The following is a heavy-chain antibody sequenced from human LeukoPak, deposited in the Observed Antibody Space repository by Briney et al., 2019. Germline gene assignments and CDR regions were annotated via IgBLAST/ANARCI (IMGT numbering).Heavy chain of an antibody. CDR2: ISSSSSYI. CDR1: GFTFSSYS. J-gene: IGHJ4*02. Sequence: GGSLRLSCAASGFTFSSYSMNWVRQAPGKGLEWVSFISSSSSYIYYADSVKGRFTISRDNAKNSLYLQMNSLRAEDTAVYYCARGEWSSSPFDYWGQGTLVTVSS. D-gene: IGHD6-6*01. CDR3: ARGEWSSSPFDY. V-gene: IGHV3-21*01.